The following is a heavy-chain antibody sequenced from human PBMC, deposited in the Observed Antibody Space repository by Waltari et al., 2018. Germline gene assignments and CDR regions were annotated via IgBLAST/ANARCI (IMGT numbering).Heavy chain of an antibody. V-gene: IGHV1-69*13. J-gene: IGHJ6*03. Sequence: QVQLVQSGAEVKKPGSSVKVSCQASGGTFSNYAITWVRQAPGQGLEWMGRILPMFGTANYAQNFQGRVTITADKSTSTGYMELSSLTSEDTAIYYCARGTKYCTNGVCYHYYYMDVWGKGTTVTISS. CDR2: ILPMFGTA. CDR1: GGTFSNYA. CDR3: ARGTKYCTNGVCYHYYYMDV. D-gene: IGHD2-8*01.